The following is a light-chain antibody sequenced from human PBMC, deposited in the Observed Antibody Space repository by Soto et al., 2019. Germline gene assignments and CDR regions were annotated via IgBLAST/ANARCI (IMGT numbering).Light chain of an antibody. CDR3: CSYAGGSTYV. V-gene: IGLV2-23*01. J-gene: IGLJ1*01. Sequence: QSVLTQPASVSGSRGQSITISCTGSNSDIGSSNLVSWYQQHPGQAPRLLIHEGTKRPSGVSNRFSGSKSGNTASLTIYDLQAEDEGDHYCCSYAGGSTYVFGSGTKLTVL. CDR1: NSDIGSSNL. CDR2: EGT.